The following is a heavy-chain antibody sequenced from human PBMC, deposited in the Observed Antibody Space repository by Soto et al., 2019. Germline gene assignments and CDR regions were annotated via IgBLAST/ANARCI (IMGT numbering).Heavy chain of an antibody. V-gene: IGHV3-21*01. CDR1: GFTFSSYT. CDR2: ISSTGNYI. Sequence: GSLRLSCAASGFTFSSYTMNWVRQAPGKGLEWVSSISSTGNYIYYAGSVKGRFTISRDNAKNSLYLQMNSLRAEDTAEYYCARDSTIGYGMDVWGQGTPVTVSS. J-gene: IGHJ6*02. D-gene: IGHD3-9*01. CDR3: ARDSTIGYGMDV.